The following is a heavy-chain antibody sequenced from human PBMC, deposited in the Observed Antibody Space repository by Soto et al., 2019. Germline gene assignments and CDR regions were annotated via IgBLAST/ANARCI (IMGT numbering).Heavy chain of an antibody. V-gene: IGHV1-69*12. J-gene: IGHJ4*02. Sequence: QVQLVQSGAEVKKPGSSVKVSCKASGGTFSSYAISWVRQAPGQGLEWMGGIIPIFGTANYAQKFQGRVTITADESRSTAYMELIRLRSEDTAGYYCARDGGVVAGTDDFDYWGQGTLVTVSS. CDR1: GGTFSSYA. CDR3: ARDGGVVAGTDDFDY. D-gene: IGHD6-19*01. CDR2: IIPIFGTA.